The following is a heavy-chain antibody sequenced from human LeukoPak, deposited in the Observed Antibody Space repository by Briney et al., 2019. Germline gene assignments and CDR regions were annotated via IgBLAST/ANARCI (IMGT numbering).Heavy chain of an antibody. V-gene: IGHV4-59*01. Sequence: MTSETLSLTCTVSGGSISSYYWSWIRQPPGKGLEWIGYIYYSGSTNYNPSLKSRVTISVDTSKNQFSLKLSSVTAADTAVYYCARVRGVNPPYYYYYMDVWGKGTTVTVSS. CDR3: ARVRGVNPPYYYYYMDV. D-gene: IGHD3-10*01. CDR1: GGSISSYY. J-gene: IGHJ6*03. CDR2: IYYSGST.